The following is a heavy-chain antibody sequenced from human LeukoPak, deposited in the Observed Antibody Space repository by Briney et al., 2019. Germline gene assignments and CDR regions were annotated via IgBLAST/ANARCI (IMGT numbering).Heavy chain of an antibody. D-gene: IGHD6-19*01. V-gene: IGHV4-34*01. CDR1: GGSFSGYY. Sequence: SESLSLTCAVYGGSFSGYYWSWIRQPPGKGLEWIGEINHSGSTNYNPSLKSRVTISEDTSKNQFSLKLNSVTAADTAVYYCVTGQWLVPVSYWGQGTVVTVSS. CDR2: INHSGST. CDR3: VTGQWLVPVSY. J-gene: IGHJ4*02.